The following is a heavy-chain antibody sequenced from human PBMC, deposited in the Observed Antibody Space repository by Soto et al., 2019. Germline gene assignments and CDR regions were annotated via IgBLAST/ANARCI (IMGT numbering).Heavy chain of an antibody. CDR1: GGSISSGGYY. Sequence: QVQLQESGPGLVKPSQTLSLTCTVSGGSISSGGYYWSWIRQHPGKVLELIGYIYYRGSTYYKPSLKSRVSISLDTSKNPFSLKLNSVTAADTAVYYCARVWGYGGNSRFDYWGQGTLVIDSS. V-gene: IGHV4-31*03. CDR2: IYYRGST. D-gene: IGHD4-17*01. J-gene: IGHJ4*02. CDR3: ARVWGYGGNSRFDY.